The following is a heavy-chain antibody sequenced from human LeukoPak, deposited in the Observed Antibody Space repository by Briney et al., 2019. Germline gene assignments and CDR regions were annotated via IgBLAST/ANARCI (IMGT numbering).Heavy chain of an antibody. V-gene: IGHV1-2*02. CDR1: GYVFTAYY. CDR2: IDPNSGAT. D-gene: IGHD1-26*01. Sequence: ASVNVSCKTSGYVFTAYYMNWVRQARGQGLEWMGWIDPNSGATKFAQNFQCRVTMTSDTSISTAYVELNKLRSDDTAIYYCARGGRWDDFDYWGQGTLVTVSS. CDR3: ARGGRWDDFDY. J-gene: IGHJ4*02.